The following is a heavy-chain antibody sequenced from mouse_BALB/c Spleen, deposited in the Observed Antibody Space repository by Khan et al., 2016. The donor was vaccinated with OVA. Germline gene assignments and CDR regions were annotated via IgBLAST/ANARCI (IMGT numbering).Heavy chain of an antibody. Sequence: VKLEVSGPGLVAPSQSLSITCTISGFSLTNYGVHWVRQPPGKGLEWLVVMWSDGSTTYNSALKSRLTISKDNSKCQVFLKVNSLQTDDTAMYFCARQPYYHYNVMDFWGQGTSVTVSS. CDR2: MWSDGST. V-gene: IGHV2-6-1*01. CDR1: GFSLTNYG. J-gene: IGHJ4*01. D-gene: IGHD2-10*01. CDR3: ARQPYYHYNVMDF.